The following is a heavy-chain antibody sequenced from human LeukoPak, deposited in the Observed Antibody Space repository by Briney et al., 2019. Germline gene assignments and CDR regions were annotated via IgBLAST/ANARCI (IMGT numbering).Heavy chain of an antibody. V-gene: IGHV4-38-2*01. Sequence: SETLSLTCAVSGYSISSGYYWGWIRQPPGKGLEWIGSIHHSGSTYYNPSLKSRVTISVDTSKNQFSLKLSSVTAADTAVYYCARHGKDIVVAYFDYWGQGTLVTVSS. CDR1: GYSISSGYY. CDR2: IHHSGST. J-gene: IGHJ4*02. D-gene: IGHD2-2*01. CDR3: ARHGKDIVVAYFDY.